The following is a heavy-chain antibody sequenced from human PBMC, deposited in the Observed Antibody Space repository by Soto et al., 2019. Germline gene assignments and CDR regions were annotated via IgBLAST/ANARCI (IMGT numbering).Heavy chain of an antibody. V-gene: IGHV3-23*01. CDR1: GFTFSSYA. CDR3: AIDSSGWYTFDY. J-gene: IGHJ4*02. Sequence: PGGSLRLSCAASGFTFSSYAMSWVRQAPGKGLEWVSAISGSGGSTYYADSVKGRFTISRDNSKNTLYLQMNSLRAEDTAVYYCAIDSSGWYTFDYWGQGTLVTVSS. CDR2: ISGSGGST. D-gene: IGHD6-19*01.